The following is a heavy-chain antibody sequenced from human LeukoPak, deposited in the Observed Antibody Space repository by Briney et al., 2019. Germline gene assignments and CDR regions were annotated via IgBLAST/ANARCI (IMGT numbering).Heavy chain of an antibody. CDR3: ARVVQRYCSSTSCYQSLYAFDI. D-gene: IGHD2-2*01. J-gene: IGHJ3*02. V-gene: IGHV4-4*07. Sequence: SESLSLTCTVSGGSISSYYWSWIRQPAGKGLEWIGRIYTSGSTNYNPSLKSRVTMSVDTSKNQFSLKLSSVTAADTAVYYCARVVQRYCSSTSCYQSLYAFDIWGQGTMVTVSS. CDR2: IYTSGST. CDR1: GGSISSYY.